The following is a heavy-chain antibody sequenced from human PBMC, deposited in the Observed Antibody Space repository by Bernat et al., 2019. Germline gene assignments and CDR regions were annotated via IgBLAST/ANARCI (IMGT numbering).Heavy chain of an antibody. J-gene: IGHJ3*02. D-gene: IGHD3-16*02. CDR2: ITWNSGSL. Sequence: EVQLVESGGGLVQPGRSLRLSCAASGFTFDDYAMHWVRQAPGKGLEWVSGITWNSGSLGYADSVKGRFTISRDNAENSLYLQMNSLRPEDTALYYCGKVITFGGVIDDAFDIWGQGTMVTVSS. V-gene: IGHV3-9*01. CDR1: GFTFDDYA. CDR3: GKVITFGGVIDDAFDI.